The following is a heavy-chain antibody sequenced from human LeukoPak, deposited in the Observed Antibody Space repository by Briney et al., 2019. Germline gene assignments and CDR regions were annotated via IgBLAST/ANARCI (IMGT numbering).Heavy chain of an antibody. D-gene: IGHD1-26*01. V-gene: IGHV4-4*02. CDR1: GGSIFTTNW. CDR2: VHLSGAS. J-gene: IGHJ4*02. Sequence: SETLSLTCAVSGGSIFTTNWWSWVRQPPGKGLEWIGEVHLSGASNYNPSLKSRVSMSIDNSKNQLSLKLTSVTAADTAIYYCAREGGAFCPFGFWGQGTLVTVSS. CDR3: AREGGAFCPFGF.